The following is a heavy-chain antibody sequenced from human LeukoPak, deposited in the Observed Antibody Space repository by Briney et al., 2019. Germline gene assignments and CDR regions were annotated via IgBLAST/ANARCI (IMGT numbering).Heavy chain of an antibody. V-gene: IGHV3-48*02. CDR1: GFTFDDYG. J-gene: IGHJ4*02. CDR3: GRGSGWLVDY. CDR2: ISSSSSTI. D-gene: IGHD6-19*01. Sequence: PGGSLRLSCAASGFTFDDYGMTWVRQAPGKGLEWVSYISSSSSTIYYADSVKGRFTISRDNAKKSVYLQMNSLRDEDTAVYYCGRGSGWLVDYWGQGTLVTVSS.